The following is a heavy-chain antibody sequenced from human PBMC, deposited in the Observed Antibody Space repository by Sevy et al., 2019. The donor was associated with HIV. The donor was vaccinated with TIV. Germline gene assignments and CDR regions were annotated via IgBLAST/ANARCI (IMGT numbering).Heavy chain of an antibody. V-gene: IGHV3-23*01. CDR3: AREGCTQPHDY. D-gene: IGHD2-8*01. J-gene: IGHJ4*02. Sequence: GGSPRLSCAASGFTFAKYSMSWVRQAPGKGLEWVSTFSFGCGRINYADSVKGRFTISRDDSKNTLFLQMNSLRAEDTATYFCAREGCTQPHDYWGQGTLVTVSS. CDR2: FSFGCGRI. CDR1: GFTFAKYS.